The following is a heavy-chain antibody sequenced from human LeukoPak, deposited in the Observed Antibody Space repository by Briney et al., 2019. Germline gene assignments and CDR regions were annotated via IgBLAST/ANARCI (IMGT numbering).Heavy chain of an antibody. J-gene: IGHJ4*02. D-gene: IGHD3-9*01. CDR3: AREGVYYDILAAYYRPYYFDF. CDR1: GFTFSYYT. V-gene: IGHV3-30-3*01. CDR2: ISYDGSNK. Sequence: PGGSLRLSCAASGFTFSYYTMHWVRQAPGKGLEWVAVISYDGSNKYYADSVKGRFTISRDNSKITLYLQMNSLRAEDTAVYYCAREGVYYDILAAYYRPYYFDFWGQGTLVTVYS.